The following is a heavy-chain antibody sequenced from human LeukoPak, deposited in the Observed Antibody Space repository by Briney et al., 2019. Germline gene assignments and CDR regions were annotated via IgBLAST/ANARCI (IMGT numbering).Heavy chain of an antibody. CDR2: IKYDESVE. V-gene: IGHV3-30*02. D-gene: IGHD1-26*01. J-gene: IGHJ4*02. Sequence: GGSLRLSCAASGFPFSNFGMHWVRQAPGKGLDWVSFIKYDESVENYADSVKGRFTITRDNSENTLHLQMNSLRVEDTAVYYCVKDPSGSYSNNWGQGTLVTVSS. CDR3: VKDPSGSYSNN. CDR1: GFPFSNFG.